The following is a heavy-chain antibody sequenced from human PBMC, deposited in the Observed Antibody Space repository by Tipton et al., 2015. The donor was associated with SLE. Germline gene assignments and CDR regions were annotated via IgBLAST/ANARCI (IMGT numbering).Heavy chain of an antibody. J-gene: IGHJ4*01. CDR2: IYTSGYT. D-gene: IGHD6-13*01. Sequence: TLSLTCTVSGPSINYYYWTWIRQSAGKGLEWIGRIYTSGYTNYNPPLTSRVTMSVDTSKNQFFLRLTSVTAADTAVYYCALVAAVGRIDYWGHGTLVTVSP. CDR1: GPSINYYY. CDR3: ALVAAVGRIDY. V-gene: IGHV4-4*07.